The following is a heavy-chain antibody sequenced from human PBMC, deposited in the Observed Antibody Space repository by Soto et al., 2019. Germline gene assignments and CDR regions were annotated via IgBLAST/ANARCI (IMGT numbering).Heavy chain of an antibody. CDR1: GFTFSSYS. Sequence: GGSLRLSCAASGFTFSSYSMNWVRQAPGKGLEWVSSISSSSSYIYYADSVKGRFTISRDNAKNSLYPQMNSLRAEDTAVYYCARDPTVTTRDDAFDIWGQGTMVTVSS. CDR3: ARDPTVTTRDDAFDI. V-gene: IGHV3-21*01. D-gene: IGHD4-17*01. J-gene: IGHJ3*02. CDR2: ISSSSSYI.